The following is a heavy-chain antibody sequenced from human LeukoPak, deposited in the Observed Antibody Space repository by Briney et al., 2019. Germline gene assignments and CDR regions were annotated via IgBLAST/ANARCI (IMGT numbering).Heavy chain of an antibody. D-gene: IGHD3-3*01. CDR1: GFTFSSYA. V-gene: IGHV3-23*01. CDR3: ASGDTIPLRFLEW. J-gene: IGHJ4*02. Sequence: GRSLRLSCAASGFTFSSYAMSWVRQAPGKGLEWVSAISGSGGSTYYADSVKGRFTISRDNSKNTLYLQMNSLRAEDTAVYYCASGDTIPLRFLEWWGQGTLVTVSS. CDR2: ISGSGGST.